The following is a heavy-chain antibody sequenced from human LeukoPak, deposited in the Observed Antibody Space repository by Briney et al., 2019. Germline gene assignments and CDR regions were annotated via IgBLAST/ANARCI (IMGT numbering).Heavy chain of an antibody. CDR2: IYPDDSDT. J-gene: IGHJ6*02. CDR3: ARRAYYFYGMDV. Sequence: GESLKISCQGSGYTFTSYWIAWVRQTPGKGLECMGIIYPDDSDTTYSPSFQGQVTISADKSISTTYLQWNSLKASDTAMYYCARRAYYFYGMDVWGQGTTVTLSS. V-gene: IGHV5-51*01. CDR1: GYTFTSYW.